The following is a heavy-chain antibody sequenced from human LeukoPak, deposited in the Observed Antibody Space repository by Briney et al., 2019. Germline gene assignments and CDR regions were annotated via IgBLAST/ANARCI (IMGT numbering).Heavy chain of an antibody. V-gene: IGHV4-39*07. CDR2: IYYSGST. D-gene: IGHD4-17*01. CDR3: ARVTVTSFDY. CDR1: GGSISSSSYY. J-gene: IGHJ4*02. Sequence: SETLSLTCTVSGGSISSSSYYWGWIRQPSGKGLEWIGSIYYSGSTYYNPSLKSRVTISVDTSKNQFSLKLSSVTAADTAVYYCARVTVTSFDYWGQGTLVTVSS.